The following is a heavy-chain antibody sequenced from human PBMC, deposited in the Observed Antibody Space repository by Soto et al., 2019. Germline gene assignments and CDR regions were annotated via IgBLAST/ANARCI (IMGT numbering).Heavy chain of an antibody. Sequence: GGSLRLSCAASGFTFSGSGLHWVRQASGKGLEWVGRIRDKPNNYATAYAASVKGRFTVSRDDSKNTAYLQMNSLKTEDTAVYYCMVDFWSGSHWFDPWGQGTLVTVSS. CDR2: IRDKPNNYAT. CDR1: GFTFSGSG. J-gene: IGHJ5*02. D-gene: IGHD3-3*01. CDR3: MVDFWSGSHWFDP. V-gene: IGHV3-73*01.